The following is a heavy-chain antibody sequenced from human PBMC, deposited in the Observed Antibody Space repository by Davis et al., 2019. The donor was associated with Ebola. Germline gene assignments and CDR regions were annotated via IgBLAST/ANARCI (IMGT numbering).Heavy chain of an antibody. V-gene: IGHV3-30*18. CDR3: AKITGNRDY. D-gene: IGHD1-20*01. CDR1: GFTFSNYA. CDR2: ISYDGSNK. Sequence: PGGSLRLSCSASGFTFSNYAMHWVRQAPGKGLEWVAVISYDGSNKYYADSVKGRFTISRDNSKNTLYLQMNSLRAEDTAVYYCAKITGNRDYWGQGTLVTVSS. J-gene: IGHJ4*02.